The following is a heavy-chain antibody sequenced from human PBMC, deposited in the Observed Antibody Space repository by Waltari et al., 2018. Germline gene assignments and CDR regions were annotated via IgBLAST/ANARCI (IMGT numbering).Heavy chain of an antibody. CDR1: GFTFTSSA. Sequence: QMQLVQSGPEVKKPGTSVKVSCKASGFTFTSSAMQWVRQARGQRLEWIGWIVVGSGNTNYAQKFRERGTITRDRSTSTAYMELSSLRSEDTAVYYCAAEMRWGIQLWRNFDYWGQGTLVTVSS. CDR2: IVVGSGNT. D-gene: IGHD5-18*01. CDR3: AAEMRWGIQLWRNFDY. J-gene: IGHJ4*02. V-gene: IGHV1-58*02.